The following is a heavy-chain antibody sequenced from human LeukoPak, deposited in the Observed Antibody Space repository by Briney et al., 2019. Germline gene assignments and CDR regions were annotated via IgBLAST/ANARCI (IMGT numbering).Heavy chain of an antibody. J-gene: IGHJ5*02. Sequence: ASVKVCCKPSGYTFTSYGSSWVRQTPGQGLEWMGWMSAYNGNTNYAQKLQGRVTMTRDTSLSTAYMELSSLRSDDTAVYYCARLHYDFWSGPNWLDPWGQGPLVSVSS. V-gene: IGHV1-18*01. CDR3: ARLHYDFWSGPNWLDP. CDR1: GYTFTSYG. D-gene: IGHD3-3*01. CDR2: MSAYNGNT.